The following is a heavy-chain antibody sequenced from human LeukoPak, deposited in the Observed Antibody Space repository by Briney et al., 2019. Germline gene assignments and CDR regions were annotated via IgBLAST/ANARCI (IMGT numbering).Heavy chain of an antibody. J-gene: IGHJ3*02. CDR2: INPSGGST. D-gene: IGHD3-22*01. Sequence: ASVKVSCKASGYTVTRYHMHWVRQAPGQGLEWMGIINPSGGSTSYAQKFQGRVTMTGDTSTSTVFMELSSLRSEDTAVYYCARSYDSSGYDAFDIWGQGTMVIVSS. V-gene: IGHV1-46*01. CDR3: ARSYDSSGYDAFDI. CDR1: GYTVTRYH.